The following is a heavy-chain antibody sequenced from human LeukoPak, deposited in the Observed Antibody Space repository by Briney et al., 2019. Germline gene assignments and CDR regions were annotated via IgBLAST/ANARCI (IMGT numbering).Heavy chain of an antibody. V-gene: IGHV4-61*01. J-gene: IGHJ4*02. Sequence: SETLSLTCTVSGYSISNGYYWGWMRQPPGKGLEWIGYIYYSGSTNYNPSLKSRVTISVDTSKNQFSLKLSSVTAADTAVYYCAREPLGPVGYYFDYWGQGTLVTVSS. CDR1: GYSISNGYY. CDR3: AREPLGPVGYYFDY. CDR2: IYYSGST. D-gene: IGHD6-13*01.